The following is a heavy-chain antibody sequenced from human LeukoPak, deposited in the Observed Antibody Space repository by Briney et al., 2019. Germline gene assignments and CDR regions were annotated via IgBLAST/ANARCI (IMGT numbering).Heavy chain of an antibody. J-gene: IGHJ6*02. CDR2: ISSSSSYI. Sequence: GGSLRLSCAASGFTFSSYSMNWVRQAPGKGLEWVLSISSSSSYIYYADSVKGRFTISRDNAKNSLYLQMNSLRAEDTAVYYCAREGRYYYYGMDVWGQGTTVTVSS. CDR3: AREGRYYYYGMDV. V-gene: IGHV3-21*01. CDR1: GFTFSSYS.